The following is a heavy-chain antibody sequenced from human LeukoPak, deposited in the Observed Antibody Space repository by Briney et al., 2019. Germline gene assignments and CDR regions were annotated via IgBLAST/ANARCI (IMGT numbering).Heavy chain of an antibody. V-gene: IGHV4-59*11. CDR3: AGHFHYYGSSGYFEY. D-gene: IGHD3-22*01. CDR1: GGSITGHY. Sequence: SETLSLTCTVSGGSITGHYWSWIQQPPGKGLEWIGYIYYSGSTSYNPSLKTRVTKSVDTSMDQFSLNLGSVTAADTAVYYCAGHFHYYGSSGYFEYWGQGNLVTVSS. J-gene: IGHJ4*02. CDR2: IYYSGST.